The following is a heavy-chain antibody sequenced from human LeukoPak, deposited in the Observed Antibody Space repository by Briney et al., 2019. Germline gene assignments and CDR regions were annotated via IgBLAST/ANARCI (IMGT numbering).Heavy chain of an antibody. CDR2: IKEDGSEK. J-gene: IGHJ4*02. CDR1: GFTFSSYW. V-gene: IGHV3-7*01. Sequence: GGSLRLSCAASGFTFSSYWMTWVRQAPGKGLEWVANIKEDGSEKYYVDSVKGRFTISRDNAKNSLYLQMNSLRAEDTAVYYCASGEDYDSSGYRYFDYWGQGTLVTVSS. CDR3: ASGEDYDSSGYRYFDY. D-gene: IGHD3-22*01.